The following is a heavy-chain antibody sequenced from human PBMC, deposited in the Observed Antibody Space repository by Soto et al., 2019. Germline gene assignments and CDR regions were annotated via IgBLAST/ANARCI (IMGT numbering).Heavy chain of an antibody. CDR2: INHSGST. CDR3: ARGANWRISWYFDL. D-gene: IGHD1-1*01. V-gene: IGHV4-34*01. J-gene: IGHJ2*01. Sequence: QVQLQQWGAGLLKPSETLSLTCAVYTESFSGFYWSWIRQPPGKGLEWIGEINHSGSTNYNPSLKSRVIISVDTSRNQFSQNLNSVTAADTAVYYCARGANWRISWYFDLWGRGTLVTVSS. CDR1: TESFSGFY.